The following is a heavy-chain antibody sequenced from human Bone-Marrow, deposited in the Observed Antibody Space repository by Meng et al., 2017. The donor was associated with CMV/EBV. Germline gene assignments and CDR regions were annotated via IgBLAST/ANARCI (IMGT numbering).Heavy chain of an antibody. Sequence: SETLSLTCAVYGGSFSGYYWSWIRQPPGKGLEWIGEINHSGSTNYNPSLKSRVTISVDTSKNQFSLKLSSVTAADTAVYYCARGYPPFSRRYGMDVCGQGTTVTVSS. CDR1: GGSFSGYY. CDR3: ARGYPPFSRRYGMDV. J-gene: IGHJ6*02. CDR2: INHSGST. V-gene: IGHV4-34*01.